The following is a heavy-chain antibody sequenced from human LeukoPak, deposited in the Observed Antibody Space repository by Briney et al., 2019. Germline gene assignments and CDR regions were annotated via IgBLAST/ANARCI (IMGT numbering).Heavy chain of an antibody. J-gene: IGHJ4*02. CDR2: IVGSSST. Sequence: GGSLRLSCAASGFTFSNFATTWVRQAPGKGVEWVSSIVGSSSTYYADSLKGRFTISRDNAKNSLYLQMNSLRAEDTAVYYCARIGAGSSRDYWGQGTLVTVSS. V-gene: IGHV3-21*01. D-gene: IGHD6-13*01. CDR1: GFTFSNFA. CDR3: ARIGAGSSRDY.